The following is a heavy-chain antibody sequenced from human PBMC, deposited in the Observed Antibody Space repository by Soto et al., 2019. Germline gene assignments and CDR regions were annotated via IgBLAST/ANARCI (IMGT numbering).Heavy chain of an antibody. CDR3: ARAIAPRYSSSWFRRYYYYYYMDV. J-gene: IGHJ6*03. Sequence: ASVKVSCKASGYTFTSYGISWVRQAPGQGLEWMGWISAYNVNTNYAQKLQGRVTMTTDTSTSTAYMELRSLRSDDTAVYYCARAIAPRYSSSWFRRYYYYYYMDVWGKGTTVTVSS. D-gene: IGHD6-13*01. CDR2: ISAYNVNT. V-gene: IGHV1-18*01. CDR1: GYTFTSYG.